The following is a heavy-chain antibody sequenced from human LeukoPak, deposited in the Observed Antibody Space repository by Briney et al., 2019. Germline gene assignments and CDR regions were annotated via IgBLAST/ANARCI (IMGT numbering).Heavy chain of an antibody. Sequence: SETLSLTCTVSNHSISTDYYWGWIRQPPGKGLEWMGEVNHSGSTNYNPSLKSRVTISVDTSKNQFSLKLSSVTAADTAVYYCARGRKYSSSWNYYYYMDVWGKGTTVTISS. CDR2: VNHSGST. D-gene: IGHD6-13*01. CDR1: NHSISTDYY. J-gene: IGHJ6*03. V-gene: IGHV4-38-2*02. CDR3: ARGRKYSSSWNYYYYMDV.